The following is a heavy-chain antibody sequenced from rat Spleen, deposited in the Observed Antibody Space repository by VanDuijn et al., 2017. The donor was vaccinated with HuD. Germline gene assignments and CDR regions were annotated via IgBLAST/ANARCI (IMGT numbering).Heavy chain of an antibody. V-gene: IGHV2-43*01. CDR2: IWTGGST. J-gene: IGHJ2*01. D-gene: IGHD3-3*01. Sequence: QVQLKESGPGLVQPSQTLSLTCTVSGFSLTSFHVSWVRQPPGKGLEWMGVIWTGGSTAYSSLLKSRLSISRDISKSQVFLRMNSLQTEDTAMYFCVRGSAFFDYWGQGVMVTVSS. CDR1: GFSLTSFH. CDR3: VRGSAFFDY.